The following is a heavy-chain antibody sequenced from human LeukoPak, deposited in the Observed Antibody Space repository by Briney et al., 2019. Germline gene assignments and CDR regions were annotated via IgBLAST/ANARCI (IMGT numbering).Heavy chain of an antibody. V-gene: IGHV3-30*18. CDR1: GFTFGSYG. CDR3: AKDPTADKRYYYGMDV. CDR2: ISYDGSKK. Sequence: GGSLRLSCAASGFTFGSYGMHWVRQAPGKGLEWVAAISYDGSKKYYADSVKGRFTISRDNSKNTLYLQMNSLRGEDTAVYYCAKDPTADKRYYYGMDVWGQGTTVTVSS. J-gene: IGHJ6*02. D-gene: IGHD1-26*01.